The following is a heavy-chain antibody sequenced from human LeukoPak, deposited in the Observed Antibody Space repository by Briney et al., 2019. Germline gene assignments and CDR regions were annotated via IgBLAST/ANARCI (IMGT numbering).Heavy chain of an antibody. V-gene: IGHV1-2*02. CDR3: AREELPIVVVPAEPAPSDY. CDR2: INPNSGGT. D-gene: IGHD2-2*01. J-gene: IGHJ4*02. Sequence: ASVKVSCKASGYTVTGYYMHWVRQAPGQGLEWMGWINPNSGGTNYAQKFQGRVTMTRETSISTAYMELSRLRSDDTAVYYCAREELPIVVVPAEPAPSDYWGQGTLVTVSS. CDR1: GYTVTGYY.